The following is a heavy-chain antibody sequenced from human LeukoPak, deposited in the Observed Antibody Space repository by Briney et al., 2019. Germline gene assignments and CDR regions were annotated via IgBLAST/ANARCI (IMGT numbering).Heavy chain of an antibody. CDR2: VYHGGST. CDR3: ARRGYGGYEAYFDY. Sequence: PSGTLSLTCAVSGASISSSARWSRVRQLPGKGLEWIGEVYHGGSTNYNPSLKSRVTISLDNSNNHFSLRLSSVTAADTARYYCARRGYGGYEAYFDYWGQGTLVTVSS. CDR1: GASISSSAR. V-gene: IGHV4-4*02. D-gene: IGHD5-12*01. J-gene: IGHJ4*02.